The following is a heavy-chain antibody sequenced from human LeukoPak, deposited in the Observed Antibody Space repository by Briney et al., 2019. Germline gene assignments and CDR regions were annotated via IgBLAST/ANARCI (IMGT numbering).Heavy chain of an antibody. D-gene: IGHD1-1*01. J-gene: IGHJ4*02. CDR1: GFTVSSNY. CDR3: ADNLSR. V-gene: IGHV3-48*04. Sequence: SGGSLRLSCAASGFTVSSNYMSWVRQAPGKGLEWISHIDKSSDPIYYADSVKGRFTISRDIARSSLFLQMNSLRVEDTAVYFCADNLSRWGQGTLVTVSS. CDR2: IDKSSDPI.